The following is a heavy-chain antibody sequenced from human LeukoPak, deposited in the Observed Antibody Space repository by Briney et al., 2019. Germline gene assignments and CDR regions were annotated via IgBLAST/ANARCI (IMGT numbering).Heavy chain of an antibody. CDR1: GYTFTSYY. CDR3: ARGMIKQWLSRSSTFDY. J-gene: IGHJ4*02. D-gene: IGHD6-19*01. CDR2: INPSGGST. Sequence: ASVKVSCKASGYTFTSYYMHWVRQAPGQGLEWMGIINPSGGSTSYAQKFQGRVTMTRDTSTGTVYMELSSLRSEDTAVYYCARGMIKQWLSRSSTFDYWGQGTLVTVSS. V-gene: IGHV1-46*01.